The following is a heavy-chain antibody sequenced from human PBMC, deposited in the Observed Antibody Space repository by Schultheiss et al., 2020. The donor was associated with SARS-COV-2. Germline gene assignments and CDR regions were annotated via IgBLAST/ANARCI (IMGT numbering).Heavy chain of an antibody. V-gene: IGHV4-38-2*01. CDR2: MFHGGST. J-gene: IGHJ4*02. D-gene: IGHD3-9*01. Sequence: SETLSLTCVVSGASISSGYYWGWIRQPPGKGLEWIGNMFHGGSTYYNPSLKGRVTISVDTSKNRFSLMLSSVTAADTAVYYCASRAGHYYDILTGYYRNAYFFDYWGQGTLVTVSS. CDR3: ASRAGHYYDILTGYYRNAYFFDY. CDR1: GASISSGYY.